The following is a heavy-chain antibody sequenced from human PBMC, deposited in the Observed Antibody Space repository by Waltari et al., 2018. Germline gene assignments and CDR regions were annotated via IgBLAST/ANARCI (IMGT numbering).Heavy chain of an antibody. CDR2: ISNSGGGT. J-gene: IGHJ4*02. Sequence: GGLVQPGGSLRLSCAASGFTFSSYAMSWVRQAPGKGLQWVSVISNSGGGTYYADSVKGRFTISRDNSKNTLYLQMNSLRAEDTAVYYCAKEAVAATWRVAFDYWGQGTLVTVSS. D-gene: IGHD6-19*01. CDR3: AKEAVAATWRVAFDY. V-gene: IGHV3-23*01. CDR1: GFTFSSYA.